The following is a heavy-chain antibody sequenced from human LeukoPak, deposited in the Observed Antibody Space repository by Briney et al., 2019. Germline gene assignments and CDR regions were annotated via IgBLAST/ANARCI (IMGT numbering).Heavy chain of an antibody. J-gene: IGHJ4*02. CDR2: ISGSGGST. CDR1: GFTFSSYA. V-gene: IGHV3-23*01. Sequence: GGSLRLSCAASGFTFSSYAMSWVRQAPGKGLEWVSAISGSGGSTYYADSVKGRFTIFRDNSKNTLYLQMNSLRAEDTAVYYCAKDPTYYYDSSGFLYFDYWGQGTLVTVSS. D-gene: IGHD3-22*01. CDR3: AKDPTYYYDSSGFLYFDY.